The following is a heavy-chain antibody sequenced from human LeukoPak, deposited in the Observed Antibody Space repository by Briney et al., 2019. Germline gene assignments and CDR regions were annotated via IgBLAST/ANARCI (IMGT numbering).Heavy chain of an antibody. D-gene: IGHD6-6*01. CDR3: ARQGSSSSGYFDY. J-gene: IGHJ4*02. Sequence: GGSLRLSCAASGFTVSSNYMSWVRQAPGKGLEWVSVIYSGGSTYYADSVKGRFTISRHNSKNTLYLQMNSLRAEDTAVYYCARQGSSSSGYFDYWGQGTLVTVSS. V-gene: IGHV3-53*04. CDR2: IYSGGST. CDR1: GFTVSSNY.